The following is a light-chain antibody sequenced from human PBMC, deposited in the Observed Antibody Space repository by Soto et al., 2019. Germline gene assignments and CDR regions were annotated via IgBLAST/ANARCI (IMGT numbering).Light chain of an antibody. CDR3: QQYGSSPTT. CDR2: RAS. Sequence: EIVLTQSPGTLSLSPGERATLSCRASQTVNNNYVAWYQQKPGQAPRLLIFRASNKATGIPDRFSGSGSGTDFTLTISRLEPEDFAVYYCQQYGSSPTTFGHGTKVDIK. V-gene: IGKV3-20*01. CDR1: QTVNNNY. J-gene: IGKJ1*01.